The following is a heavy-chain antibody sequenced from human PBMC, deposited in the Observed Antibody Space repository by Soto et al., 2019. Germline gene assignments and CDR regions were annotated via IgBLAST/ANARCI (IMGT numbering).Heavy chain of an antibody. V-gene: IGHV3-23*01. D-gene: IGHD6-19*01. Sequence: EVQLLESGGGLVQPGGSLRLSCAASGFSFSSHGMSWVRQVPEMGLEWVSSISRNGDYIYYADSVKGRFTISRDNSKNTLFLQVNSLRLEDTAVYYCAKIAVTGSWYFDLWGRGTLVTVSS. CDR1: GFSFSSHG. J-gene: IGHJ2*01. CDR3: AKIAVTGSWYFDL. CDR2: ISRNGDYI.